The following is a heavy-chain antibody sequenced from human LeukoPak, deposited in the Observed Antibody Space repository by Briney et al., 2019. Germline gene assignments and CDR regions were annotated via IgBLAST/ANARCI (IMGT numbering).Heavy chain of an antibody. CDR3: ARGGHYYDFWSGYPGRPNWFDP. V-gene: IGHV1-8*03. Sequence: ASVKVSCKASGYTFTSYDINWVRQATGQGLEWMGWMNPNSGNTGYAQKFQGRVTITRNTSISTAYMELSSLRSEDTAVYYCARGGHYYDFWSGYPGRPNWFDPWGQGTLVTVSS. CDR2: MNPNSGNT. D-gene: IGHD3-3*01. J-gene: IGHJ5*02. CDR1: GYTFTSYD.